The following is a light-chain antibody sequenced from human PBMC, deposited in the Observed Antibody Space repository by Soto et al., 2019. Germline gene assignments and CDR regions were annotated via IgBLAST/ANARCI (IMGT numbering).Light chain of an antibody. CDR2: DAS. J-gene: IGKJ4*01. Sequence: DIQMTQSPSSLSASVGDRGTITCEASRDISNYLNWYQQKPGKAPKLLIYDASNLETGVPSRFSGSGSGTDFTFTISSLQPEDIATYYCQQYDNLLTFGGGTKVEIK. V-gene: IGKV1-33*01. CDR3: QQYDNLLT. CDR1: RDISNY.